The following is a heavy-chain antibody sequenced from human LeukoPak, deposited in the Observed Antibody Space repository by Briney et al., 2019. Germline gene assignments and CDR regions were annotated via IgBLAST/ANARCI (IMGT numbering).Heavy chain of an antibody. CDR3: VRGYYDSSGYSNTFDI. D-gene: IGHD3-22*01. CDR1: GVSISSSY. CDR2: IHYSGST. V-gene: IGHV4-59*01. J-gene: IGHJ3*02. Sequence: SETLSLTCTVSGVSISSSYWSRIRQPPGKGLEWIGYIHYSGSTNYTPTLKSRLTMSVDTSKNQFSLKLSSVTAADTAVYYCVRGYYDSSGYSNTFDIWGQGTMVTVSS.